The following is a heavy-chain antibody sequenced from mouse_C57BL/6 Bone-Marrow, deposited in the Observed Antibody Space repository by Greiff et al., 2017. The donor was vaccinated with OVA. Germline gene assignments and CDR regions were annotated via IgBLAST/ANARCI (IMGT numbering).Heavy chain of an antibody. CDR1: GYTFTSYT. V-gene: IGHV1-4*01. J-gene: IGHJ3*01. CDR2: INPSSGYT. Sequence: QVQLQQSGAELAGPGASVKMSCKASGYTFTSYTMHWVKQRPGQGLEWIGYINPSSGYTKYNQKFKDKATLTADKSSSTAYMQLSSLTSEDSAVYYCARWDSSGYVGFAYWGQGTLVTVSA. D-gene: IGHD3-2*02. CDR3: ARWDSSGYVGFAY.